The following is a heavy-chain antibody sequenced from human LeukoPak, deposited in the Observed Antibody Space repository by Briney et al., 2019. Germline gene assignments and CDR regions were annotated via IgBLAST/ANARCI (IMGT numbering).Heavy chain of an antibody. CDR2: ISGSGGST. D-gene: IGHD2-2*02. CDR1: GFTFSSYA. Sequence: GSLRLSCAASGFTFSSYAMSWVRQAPGKVLEWVSAISGSGGSTYYADSVKGRFAISRDNSKNTLYLQMNSLRAEDTAVYYCAKRWVVPAAITLNYYYYGMDVWGQGTTVTVSS. CDR3: AKRWVVPAAITLNYYYYGMDV. V-gene: IGHV3-23*01. J-gene: IGHJ6*02.